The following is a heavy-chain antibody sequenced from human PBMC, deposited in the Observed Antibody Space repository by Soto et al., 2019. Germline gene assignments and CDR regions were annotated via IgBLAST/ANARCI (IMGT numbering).Heavy chain of an antibody. CDR2: IIPIQGKA. J-gene: IGHJ6*03. V-gene: IGHV1-69*02. Sequence: QVQLVQSGAELKKPGSSVKVSCEASGGSFTSYSFTWVRQAPGQGLEWMGRIIPIQGKANYALKFQDRVTITADRSTRTVYIDLASILPDDTAVYFCATSLRFVDHGYMDVWGKGTTVTVSS. CDR1: GGSFTSYS. D-gene: IGHD2-21*01. CDR3: ATSLRFVDHGYMDV.